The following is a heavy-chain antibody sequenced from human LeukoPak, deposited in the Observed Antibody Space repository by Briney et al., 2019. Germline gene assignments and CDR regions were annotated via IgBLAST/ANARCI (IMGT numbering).Heavy chain of an antibody. D-gene: IGHD4-23*01. Sequence: SETLSLTCTVSGGSISSYYWSWIRQTPGKGLEWIGYIHDSGSTNYNPSLKSRVTISVDTSKNQFSLKLRSVTAADTAVYYCARDRVDYGGNEAGFDYWGQGTLVIVSS. CDR2: IHDSGST. CDR1: GGSISSYY. J-gene: IGHJ4*02. V-gene: IGHV4-59*12. CDR3: ARDRVDYGGNEAGFDY.